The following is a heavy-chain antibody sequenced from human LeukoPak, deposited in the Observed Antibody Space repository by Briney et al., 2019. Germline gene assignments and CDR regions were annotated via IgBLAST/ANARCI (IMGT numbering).Heavy chain of an antibody. V-gene: IGHV3-20*04. J-gene: IGHJ4*02. Sequence: PGGSLRLSCAASGFTFDDYGMSWVRQPPGKGLEWVSGINWNGGSTGYADSVKGRFTISRDNAKNSLFPQMNSLRAEDTAVYYCARGMNRPDYWGQGTLVTVSS. CDR1: GFTFDDYG. CDR2: INWNGGST. CDR3: ARGMNRPDY.